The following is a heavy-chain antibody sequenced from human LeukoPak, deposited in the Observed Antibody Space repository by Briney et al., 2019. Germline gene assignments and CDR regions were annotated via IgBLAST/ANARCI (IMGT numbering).Heavy chain of an antibody. V-gene: IGHV3-30-3*01. CDR1: GFTFSSYA. J-gene: IGHJ5*02. Sequence: GGSLRLSCAASGFTFSSYAMHWVRQAPGKGLEWVAVISYDGSNKYYAGSVKGRFTISRDNSKNTLYLQMNSLRAEDTAVYYCAKDLMRPMVRSPGWFDPWGQGTLVTVSS. D-gene: IGHD3-10*01. CDR2: ISYDGSNK. CDR3: AKDLMRPMVRSPGWFDP.